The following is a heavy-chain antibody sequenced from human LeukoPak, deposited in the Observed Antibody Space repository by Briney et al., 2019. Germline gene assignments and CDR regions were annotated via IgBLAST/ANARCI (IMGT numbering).Heavy chain of an antibody. V-gene: IGHV3-23*01. CDR2: ISGSGFST. J-gene: IGHJ6*02. D-gene: IGHD3-9*01. CDR3: AKDNEYYDLLTAYAMDV. Sequence: GGSLRLSCAASGFSLSSYGMSWVRQAPGKGLEWVSAISGSGFSTYYADSVKGRFTISRDSSTNTLSLQMNSLRAEDTAVYYCAKDNEYYDLLTAYAMDVWGRGTTVTVSS. CDR1: GFSLSSYG.